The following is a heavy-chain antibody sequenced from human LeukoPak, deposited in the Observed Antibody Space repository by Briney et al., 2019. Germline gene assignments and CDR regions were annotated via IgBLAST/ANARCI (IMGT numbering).Heavy chain of an antibody. CDR2: ISGSGGST. CDR3: AKGVPGSSGYWDY. D-gene: IGHD3-22*01. J-gene: IGHJ4*02. Sequence: GRSLRLSCAASGFTFSSYAMSWVRQAPGKELEWVSAISGSGGSTYYADSVKGRFTISRDNSKNTLYLQMNSLRAEDTAVYYCAKGVPGSSGYWDYWGQGTPVTVSS. V-gene: IGHV3-23*01. CDR1: GFTFSSYA.